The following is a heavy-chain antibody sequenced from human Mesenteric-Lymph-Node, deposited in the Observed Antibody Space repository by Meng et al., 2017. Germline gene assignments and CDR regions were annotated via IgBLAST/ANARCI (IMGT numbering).Heavy chain of an antibody. Sequence: QVGVRGAGPGLVVQSWSRSLACVVSGGAIRSTNWWSWVRQPPGRGLEWLGEIFHTGSTSYSPSLKSRHIMSVDTSKNQLSLNLTSVTAADTAVYYCASLMTTYSYWGQGTLVTVSS. CDR3: ASLMTTYSY. J-gene: IGHJ4*02. CDR1: GGAIRSTNW. V-gene: IGHV4-4*02. CDR2: IFHTGST. D-gene: IGHD4-11*01.